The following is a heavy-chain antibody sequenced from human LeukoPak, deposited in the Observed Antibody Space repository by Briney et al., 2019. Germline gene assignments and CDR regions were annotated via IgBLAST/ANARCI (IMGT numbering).Heavy chain of an antibody. CDR3: ARGEKPYDH. D-gene: IGHD1-26*01. J-gene: IGHJ5*02. CDR2: INAYNGNT. Sequence: ASVKVSCKTSGYTFTYYVISWVRQAPGQGLEWMGWINAYNGNTNDAQKFQGRVTMTTETSTSTAYMELRSLRSDDTAVYYCARGEKPYDHWGQGTLVSVSS. V-gene: IGHV1-18*01. CDR1: GYTFTYYV.